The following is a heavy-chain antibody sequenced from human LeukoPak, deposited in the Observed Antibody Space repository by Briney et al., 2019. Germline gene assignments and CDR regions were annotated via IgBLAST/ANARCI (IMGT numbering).Heavy chain of an antibody. J-gene: IGHJ4*02. D-gene: IGHD6-13*01. CDR2: IYYSGST. Sequence: SETLSLTCTVSGGSISSYYWSWIRQPPGKGLEWIGYIYYSGSTNYNPSLKSRVTISVVTSKNQFSLKLSSVTAADTAVYYCARLKSSSWYQGFDYWGQGTLVTVSS. V-gene: IGHV4-59*08. CDR3: ARLKSSSWYQGFDY. CDR1: GGSISSYY.